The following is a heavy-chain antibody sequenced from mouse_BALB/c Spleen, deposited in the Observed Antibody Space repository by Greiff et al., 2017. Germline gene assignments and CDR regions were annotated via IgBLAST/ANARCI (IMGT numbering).Heavy chain of an antibody. J-gene: IGHJ3*01. Sequence: EVKVVESGGGLVKPGGSLKLSCAASGFTFSSYAMSWVRQSPEKRLEWVAEISSGGSYTYYPDTVTGRFTISRDNAKNTLYLEMSSLRSEDTAMYYCARGARETARAYDPFAYWGQGTLVTVSA. CDR3: ARGARETARAYDPFAY. CDR2: ISSGGSYT. CDR1: GFTFSSYA. D-gene: IGHD3-2*01. V-gene: IGHV5-9-4*01.